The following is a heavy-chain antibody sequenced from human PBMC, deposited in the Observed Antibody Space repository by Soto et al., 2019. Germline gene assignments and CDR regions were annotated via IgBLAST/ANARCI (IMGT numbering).Heavy chain of an antibody. V-gene: IGHV1-69*06. CDR1: GGTFSRHA. J-gene: IGHJ5*02. CDR2: IIPIFGTA. Sequence: QVQLVQSGAEVRKPGSSVKVSCKASGGTFSRHAISWVRQAPGQGLEWMGGIIPIFGTANHAQKFQGRVTMTRDTSISTGYMEVSRLRNDDTAVYYCARGRDRAVPSAIDIDGPWGQGTLVTVSS. CDR3: ARGRDRAVPSAIDIDGP. D-gene: IGHD2-2*01.